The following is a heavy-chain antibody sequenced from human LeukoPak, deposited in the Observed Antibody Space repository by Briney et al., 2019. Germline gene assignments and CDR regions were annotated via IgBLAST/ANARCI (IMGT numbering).Heavy chain of an antibody. CDR1: GGSISSGDYY. D-gene: IGHD5-18*01. CDR3: ARDPLEDTAMVTPPYYYGMDV. V-gene: IGHV4-30-4*01. J-gene: IGHJ6*02. Sequence: PSETLSLTCTVSGGSISSGDYYWSWIRQPPGKGLEWIVYIYYSGSTYYNPSLKSRVTISVDTSKNQFSLKLSSVTAADTAVYYCARDPLEDTAMVTPPYYYGMDVWGQGTTVTVSS. CDR2: IYYSGST.